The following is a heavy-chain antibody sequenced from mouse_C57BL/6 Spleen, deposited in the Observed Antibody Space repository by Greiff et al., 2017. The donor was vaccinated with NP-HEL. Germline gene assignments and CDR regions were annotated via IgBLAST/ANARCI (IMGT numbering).Heavy chain of an antibody. Sequence: QVTLKVSGPGILQSSQTLSLTCSFSGFSLSTSGMGVSWIRQPSGKGLEWLAHIYWDDDKRYNPSLKSRLTISKDTSRNQVFLKITSVDTADTATYYCARRPIYYGSSPYWYFDVWGTGTTVTVSS. CDR1: GFSLSTSGMG. V-gene: IGHV8-12*01. J-gene: IGHJ1*03. D-gene: IGHD1-1*01. CDR3: ARRPIYYGSSPYWYFDV. CDR2: IYWDDDK.